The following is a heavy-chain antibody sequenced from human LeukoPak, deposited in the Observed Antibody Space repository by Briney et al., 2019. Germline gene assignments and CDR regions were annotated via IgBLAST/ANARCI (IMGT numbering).Heavy chain of an antibody. CDR2: INQGGSEI. CDR3: AQGHYDMGV. V-gene: IGHV3-7*01. Sequence: PGGSLRLSCVASGFTFSNSWMTWVPQAPGKGLEWVANINQGGSEINYVDSVKGRFTISRDSAKNSLYLQMNSLRAEDTAVYYRAQGHYDMGVWGQGTTVTVSS. J-gene: IGHJ6*02. CDR1: GFTFSNSW.